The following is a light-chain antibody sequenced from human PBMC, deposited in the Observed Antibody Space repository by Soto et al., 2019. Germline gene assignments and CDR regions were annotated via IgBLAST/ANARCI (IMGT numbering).Light chain of an antibody. V-gene: IGKV3-15*01. J-gene: IGKJ2*01. CDR3: QQYHNWPPYT. CDR1: QSVSSN. Sequence: EIVMTQSPAALFVSPGERATLSCRASQSVSSNLAWYQQKPGQAPRLLIYGASTRATGFPARFSGSGSGTEFSLTISYLQSEDFAVYYCQQYHNWPPYTFGQGTQVDIK. CDR2: GAS.